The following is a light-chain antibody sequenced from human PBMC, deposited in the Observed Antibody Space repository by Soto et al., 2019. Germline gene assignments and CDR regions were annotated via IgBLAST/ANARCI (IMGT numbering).Light chain of an antibody. CDR3: SSYTSSSSLYV. V-gene: IGLV2-14*03. CDR2: DVT. Sequence: QSALTQPASVSGSPGQSITISCTGTSSDVGGYNFVSWYQQHPGKVPKIMIYDVTNRPSGVSTRFSGSKVGNTASLTISGLQAEDEADYYCSSYTSSSSLYVFGTGTKLTVL. CDR1: SSDVGGYNF. J-gene: IGLJ1*01.